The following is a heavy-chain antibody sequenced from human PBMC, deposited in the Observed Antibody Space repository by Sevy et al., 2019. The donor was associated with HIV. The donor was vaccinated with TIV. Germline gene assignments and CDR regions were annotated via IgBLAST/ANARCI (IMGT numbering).Heavy chain of an antibody. V-gene: IGHV3-23*01. D-gene: IGHD1-1*01. CDR2: ISGNGVDK. CDR1: GPTLSDYG. Sequence: GGSLRLSCGASGPTLSDYGISWVRQVPGKGLEWVAVISGNGVDKDYAPSAKGRFSISREKSKKTVFLEMYRLRAEDTAVYYCAKDRVIVPGGTGCFYGMDVWGQGTTVTVSS. CDR3: AKDRVIVPGGTGCFYGMDV. J-gene: IGHJ6*02.